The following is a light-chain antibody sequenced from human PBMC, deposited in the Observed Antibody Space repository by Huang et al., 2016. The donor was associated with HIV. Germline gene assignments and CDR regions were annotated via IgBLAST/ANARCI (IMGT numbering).Light chain of an antibody. CDR2: WAS. Sequence: DIVMTQSPDSLTVSLGERATINCKSSQSVLYSSNNKNYLAWYQQKPGQPPKLLIYWASTRESGVPDRFSCSGSGTDFTLTISSLRAEDVAVYYCQQYYSTLTFGGGTKVEIK. V-gene: IGKV4-1*01. J-gene: IGKJ4*01. CDR1: QSVLYSSNNKNY. CDR3: QQYYSTLT.